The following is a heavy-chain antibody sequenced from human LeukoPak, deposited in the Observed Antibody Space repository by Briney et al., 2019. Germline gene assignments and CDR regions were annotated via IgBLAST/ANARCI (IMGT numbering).Heavy chain of an antibody. CDR3: AKDRPTVYSSSWLHFLDS. D-gene: IGHD6-13*01. CDR1: GFTFSSYG. V-gene: IGHV3-23*01. CDR2: ISGSGGST. Sequence: GGSLRLSCAASGFTFSSYGMIWVRQAPGKGLEWVSGISGSGGSTYLADSVKGRFTISRDNSKNTRYLEMNSLRADDTAVYYCAKDRPTVYSSSWLHFLDSWGQGTLVTVSS. J-gene: IGHJ4*02.